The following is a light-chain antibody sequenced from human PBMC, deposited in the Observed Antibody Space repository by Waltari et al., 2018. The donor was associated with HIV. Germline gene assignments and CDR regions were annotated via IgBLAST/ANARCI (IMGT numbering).Light chain of an antibody. Sequence: AGLRHASSVSKGLGPPVTLTGTGNHHKVGHHVSDSLPRHEGHPPDGLSYRGGARPAGIQQKYSASRSGNTASLTITGPRVDDEAVYYCSAWDSSLSEWVFGGGTKLTVL. V-gene: IGLV10-54*01. CDR1: HHKVGHHV. CDR3: SAWDSSLSEWV. CDR2: RGG. J-gene: IGLJ3*02.